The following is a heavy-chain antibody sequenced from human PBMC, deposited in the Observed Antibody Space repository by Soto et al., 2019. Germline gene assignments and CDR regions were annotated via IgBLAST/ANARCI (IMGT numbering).Heavy chain of an antibody. D-gene: IGHD3-22*01. J-gene: IGHJ3*02. Sequence: SETLSLTGTVSGGSISSGGYYWSWIRQHPGKGLEWIGYIYYSGSTYYNPSLKSRVTISVDTSKNQFSLKLSSVTAADTAVYYCARGNLYDSSGYYYLDAFDIWGQETMVTVSS. CDR1: GGSISSGGYY. V-gene: IGHV4-31*03. CDR2: IYYSGST. CDR3: ARGNLYDSSGYYYLDAFDI.